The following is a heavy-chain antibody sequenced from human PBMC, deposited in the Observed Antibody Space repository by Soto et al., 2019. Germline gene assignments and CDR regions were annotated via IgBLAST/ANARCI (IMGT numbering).Heavy chain of an antibody. V-gene: IGHV1-8*01. CDR2: MNPNSGNT. D-gene: IGHD3-3*01. CDR3: ARGGRIRFLDPSALPLYYYYMDV. CDR1: GYTFTSYD. Sequence: GASVKVSCKASGYTFTSYDINWVRQATGQGLEWMGWMNPNSGNTGYAQKFQGRVTMTRNTSISTAYMELSSLRSEDTAVYYCARGGRIRFLDPSALPLYYYYMDVWGEGITVTVSS. J-gene: IGHJ6*03.